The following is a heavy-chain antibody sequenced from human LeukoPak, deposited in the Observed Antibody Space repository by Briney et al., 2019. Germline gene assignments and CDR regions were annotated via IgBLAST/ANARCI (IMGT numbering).Heavy chain of an antibody. CDR2: IYSGGST. D-gene: IGHD3-9*01. CDR1: GFTVSSNY. V-gene: IGHV3-53*01. Sequence: GGSLRLSCAASGFTVSSNYMSWVRQAPGRGLEWVSVIYSGGSTYYADSVKGRFTISRDNSKNTLYLQMNSLRAEDTAVYYCARARTGYSGFDPWGQGTLVTVSS. CDR3: ARARTGYSGFDP. J-gene: IGHJ5*02.